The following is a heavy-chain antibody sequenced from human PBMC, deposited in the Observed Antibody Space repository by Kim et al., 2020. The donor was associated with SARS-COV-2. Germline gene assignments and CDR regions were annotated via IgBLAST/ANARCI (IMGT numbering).Heavy chain of an antibody. D-gene: IGHD3-10*01. CDR1: GGSISSYY. CDR3: ASYQGYYGSGSYRYFQH. Sequence: SETLSLTCTVSGGSISSYYWSWIRQPPGKGLEWIGYIYYSGSTNYNPSLKSRVTISVDTSKNQFSLKLSSVTAADTAVYYCASYQGYYGSGSYRYFQHWGQGTLVTVSS. V-gene: IGHV4-59*01. J-gene: IGHJ1*01. CDR2: IYYSGST.